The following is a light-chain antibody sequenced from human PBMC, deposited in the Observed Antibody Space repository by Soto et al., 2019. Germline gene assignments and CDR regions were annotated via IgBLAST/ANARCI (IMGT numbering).Light chain of an antibody. V-gene: IGKV3-20*01. J-gene: IGKJ1*01. CDR2: GAA. CDR3: QQYGSSGT. Sequence: EIVLTQSPGTLSLSPGERATLSCRASQSVSSSYLAWYQQKPGRPPRRLIYGAASRAASGPDRCSSSSAGADDSITIIRRLEPEDFVVYYRQQYGSSGTFGQGTKVDIK. CDR1: QSVSSSY.